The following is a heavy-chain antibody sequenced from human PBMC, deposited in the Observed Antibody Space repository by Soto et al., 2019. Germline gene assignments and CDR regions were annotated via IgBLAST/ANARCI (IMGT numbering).Heavy chain of an antibody. D-gene: IGHD6-13*01. CDR1: GYTFTSYG. CDR3: ARDLGQQLVDY. CDR2: ISAYNGNT. J-gene: IGHJ4*02. V-gene: IGHV1-18*03. Sequence: ASVKVSCKASGYTFTSYGISWVRQAPGQGLEWMGWISAYNGNTNYAQNLQGRVTMTTDTSTSTAYMDLRSLRSDDMAVYYCARDLGQQLVDYWGQGTLVTVSS.